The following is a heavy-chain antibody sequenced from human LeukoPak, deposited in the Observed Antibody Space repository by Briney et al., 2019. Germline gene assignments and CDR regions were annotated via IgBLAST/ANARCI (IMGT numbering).Heavy chain of an antibody. V-gene: IGHV3-23*01. D-gene: IGHD4/OR15-4a*01. Sequence: GGSLRLSCAASGFTFRRYGMTWVRQAAGKGLEWVSAISGSGGSTHYSDSVKGRFTISRDNSKNTLYLQMNSLRAEDTAVYYCARRAGAYSHPYDYWGQGTLVTVSS. J-gene: IGHJ4*02. CDR3: ARRAGAYSHPYDY. CDR1: GFTFRRYG. CDR2: ISGSGGST.